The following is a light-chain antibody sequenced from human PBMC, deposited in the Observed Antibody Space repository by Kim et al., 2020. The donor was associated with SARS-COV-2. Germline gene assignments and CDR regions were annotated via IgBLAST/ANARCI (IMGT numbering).Light chain of an antibody. CDR2: GNN. J-gene: IGLJ3*02. V-gene: IGLV10-54*01. CDR1: SNNVGNQG. CDR3: STWDSSLNEWV. Sequence: QAGLTQPPSVSKGLRQTATLTCTGNSNNVGNQGAAWLQQHQGHPPKLLSYGNNNRPSGVSERLSASRSGNTASLTITGLQPEDEADYYCSTWDSSLNEWVFGGGTQLTVL.